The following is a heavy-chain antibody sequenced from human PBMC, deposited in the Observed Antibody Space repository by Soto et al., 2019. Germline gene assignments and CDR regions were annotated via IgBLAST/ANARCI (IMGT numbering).Heavy chain of an antibody. CDR2: TYYRSKWYN. CDR1: GDSVSSNSAS. CDR3: ARERGGLGY. J-gene: IGHJ4*02. V-gene: IGHV6-1*01. Sequence: SQTLSLTCAVAGDSVSSNSASWNWIRHSPSRGLEWLGRTYYRSKWYNEYAVSVKSRITITPDTSKNQFSLQLNSVTPDDTAVYYCARERGGLGYWGQGTLVTVSS. D-gene: IGHD7-27*01.